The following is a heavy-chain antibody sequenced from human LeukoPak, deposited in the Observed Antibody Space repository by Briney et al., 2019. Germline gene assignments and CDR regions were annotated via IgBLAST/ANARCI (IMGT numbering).Heavy chain of an antibody. Sequence: GGSLRLSCAASGFTLSSDWMHWVRQAPGKGLVWVSRINSDGSSTSYADSVKGRFTISRDNAKNTLYLQMNSLRAEDTAVYYCARDGYSFGHDFDYWGQGTLVTVSS. CDR2: INSDGSST. D-gene: IGHD5-18*01. CDR3: ARDGYSFGHDFDY. CDR1: GFTLSSDW. V-gene: IGHV3-74*01. J-gene: IGHJ4*02.